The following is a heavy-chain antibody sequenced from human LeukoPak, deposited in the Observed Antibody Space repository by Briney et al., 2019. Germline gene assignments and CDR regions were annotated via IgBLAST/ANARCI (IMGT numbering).Heavy chain of an antibody. Sequence: ASVKASCKASGYTFTSYYMHWVRQAPGQGLEWMGIINPSGGSTSYAQKFQGRVTMTRDTSTSTVYMELSSLRSEDTAVYYCAGDMGVVPAAMRYFDYWGQGTLVTVSS. CDR1: GYTFTSYY. V-gene: IGHV1-46*01. J-gene: IGHJ4*02. CDR2: INPSGGST. D-gene: IGHD2-2*01. CDR3: AGDMGVVPAAMRYFDY.